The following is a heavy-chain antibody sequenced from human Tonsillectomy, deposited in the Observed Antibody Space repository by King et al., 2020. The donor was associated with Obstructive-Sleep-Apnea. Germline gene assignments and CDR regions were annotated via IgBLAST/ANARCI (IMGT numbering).Heavy chain of an antibody. V-gene: IGHV3-11*01. CDR1: GFTFSDYY. CDR2: SSSSGSTI. Sequence: VQLVESGGGLVKPGGSLRLACAASGFTFSDYYMSWIRPAPGKGLEWGSYSSSSGSTIYYADSVKGRFTLSRDNAKNSLYLQMNSHRAEDTAVYYCARDTSYYDSSGYGYWGQGTLVTVSS. D-gene: IGHD3-22*01. CDR3: ARDTSYYDSSGYGY. J-gene: IGHJ4*02.